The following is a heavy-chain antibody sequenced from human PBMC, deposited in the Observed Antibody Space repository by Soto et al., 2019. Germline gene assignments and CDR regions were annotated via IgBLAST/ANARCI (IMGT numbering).Heavy chain of an antibody. CDR1: GGSISSYY. CDR2: IYTSGST. CDR3: ARDSFYDSSGYPGAFDI. Sequence: ETLSLTCTVSGGSISSYYWSWIRQPAGKGLEWIGRIYTSGSTNYNPSLKGRVTMSVDTSKNQFSLKLSSVTAADTAVYYCARDSFYDSSGYPGAFDIWGQGTMVTVSS. J-gene: IGHJ3*02. V-gene: IGHV4-4*07. D-gene: IGHD3-22*01.